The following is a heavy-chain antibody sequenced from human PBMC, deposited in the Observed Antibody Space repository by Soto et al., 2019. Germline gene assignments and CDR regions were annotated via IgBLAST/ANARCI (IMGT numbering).Heavy chain of an antibody. J-gene: IGHJ5*02. D-gene: IGHD2-8*02. V-gene: IGHV1-18*01. CDR1: GYTFTKYG. Sequence: QVQLVQSGPEVKTAGASVKVSCKASGYTFTKYGVCWVRQVPGQGLEWMGWISGYNGDTNYAQKLQGRVTMTTDTSTSTVYMELTSLRSEDTAMYYCARVVVDVHNWFDPWGQGTLVIVSS. CDR2: ISGYNGDT. CDR3: ARVVVDVHNWFDP.